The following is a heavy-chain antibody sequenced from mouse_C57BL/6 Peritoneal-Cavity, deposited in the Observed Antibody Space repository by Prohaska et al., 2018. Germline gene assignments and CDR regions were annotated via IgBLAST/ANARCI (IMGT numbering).Heavy chain of an antibody. J-gene: IGHJ1*03. V-gene: IGHV4-1*01. CDR1: GIDFSRSW. CDR3: ASTDWYFDD. CDR2: INPDSSTI. D-gene: IGHD1-1*01. Sequence: EVKLLQSGGGLVQPGGSLHLSCAASGIDFSRSWMSWVRRAQGKGLEWIGEINPDSSTINYAPSLKDKFIIARDNAKNTLYLQMSKVRSEDTALYYCASTDWYFDDWGTGTTVTVSS.